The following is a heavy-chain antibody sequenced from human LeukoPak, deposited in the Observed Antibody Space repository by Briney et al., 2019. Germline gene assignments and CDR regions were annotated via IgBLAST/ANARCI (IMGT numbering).Heavy chain of an antibody. CDR1: GYTFTGYY. J-gene: IGHJ4*02. CDR3: ARDLSVTTVTNPMTGY. Sequence: ASVTVSCKASGYTFTGYYMHWVRQAPGQGLEWMGWINPNSGGTNYAQKFQGRVTMTRDTSISTAYMELSRLRSDDTAVYYCARDLSVTTVTNPMTGYWGQGTLVTVSS. CDR2: INPNSGGT. V-gene: IGHV1-2*02. D-gene: IGHD4-17*01.